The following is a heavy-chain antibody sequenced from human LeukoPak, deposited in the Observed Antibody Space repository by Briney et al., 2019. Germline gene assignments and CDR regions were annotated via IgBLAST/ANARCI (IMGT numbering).Heavy chain of an antibody. CDR3: ASYSGTYTKYFEY. J-gene: IGHJ4*02. Sequence: GGSLRLSCAASGFTFSRSGMNWVRQAPGKGLEWISFISSSSSTIYYADSVKGRFTTSRDNAKNSLYLQMNSLRDEDTAVYFCASYSGTYTKYFEYWGQGTLVTVSS. V-gene: IGHV3-48*02. D-gene: IGHD1-26*01. CDR1: GFTFSRSG. CDR2: ISSSSSTI.